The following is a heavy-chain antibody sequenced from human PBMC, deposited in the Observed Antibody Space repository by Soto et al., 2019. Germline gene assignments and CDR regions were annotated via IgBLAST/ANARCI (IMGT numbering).Heavy chain of an antibody. V-gene: IGHV3-23*01. D-gene: IGHD3-3*01. CDR3: ARDSYYDFWSGYRFSYYYYGMDV. CDR2: ISGSGGST. CDR1: GLTINGYA. J-gene: IGHJ6*02. Sequence: PGGSLRLSCEGTGLTINGYAMAWVRHAPEKGLEWVSSISGSGGSTYYAESVKGRFTISRDNSKNTLYLQMNSLRAEDTAVYYCARDSYYDFWSGYRFSYYYYGMDVWGQGTTVTVSS.